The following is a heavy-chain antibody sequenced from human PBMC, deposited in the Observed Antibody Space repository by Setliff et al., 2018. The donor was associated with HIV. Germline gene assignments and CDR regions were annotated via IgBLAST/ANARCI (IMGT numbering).Heavy chain of an antibody. Sequence: SLRLSCQPSGFRFGDSAMSWVRQAPGKGLEWVGFIGSKAYGGTIEFAASVQGRFTISRDDSRSIAYLQMNSLKAEDTAVYYCVRAKSWYYYMDVWGKGTTVTVSS. J-gene: IGHJ6*03. CDR1: GFRFGDSA. CDR3: VRAKSWYYYMDV. CDR2: IGSKAYGGTI. V-gene: IGHV3-49*04.